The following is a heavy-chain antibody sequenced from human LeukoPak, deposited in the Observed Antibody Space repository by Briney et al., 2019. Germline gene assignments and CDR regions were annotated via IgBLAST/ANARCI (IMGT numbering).Heavy chain of an antibody. J-gene: IGHJ4*02. V-gene: IGHV4-34*01. CDR3: ASLGGSGQYYFDY. CDR1: GVSFSGYY. Sequence: SETLSLTCAVYGVSFSGYYWSWLRQAPGKGLEWIGEINHSGSTNYNPSLKSRVTISVDTSKNQFSLKLSSVTAADTAVYYCASLGGSGQYYFDYWGQGTLVTVSS. D-gene: IGHD1-26*01. CDR2: INHSGST.